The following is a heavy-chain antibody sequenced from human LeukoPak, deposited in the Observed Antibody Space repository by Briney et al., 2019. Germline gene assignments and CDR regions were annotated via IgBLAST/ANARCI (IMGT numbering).Heavy chain of an antibody. CDR2: ISSSGDTI. Sequence: GGSLRLSCAASGFTFSSYSMNWVRQAPGKGLEWVSYISSSGDTIYYADSVKGRFTISRDNAKNSLYLQMNSLRAEDTAVYYCASGVVRGPPGAFDIWGQGTMVTVSS. J-gene: IGHJ3*02. CDR3: ASGVVRGPPGAFDI. V-gene: IGHV3-48*01. D-gene: IGHD3-10*01. CDR1: GFTFSSYS.